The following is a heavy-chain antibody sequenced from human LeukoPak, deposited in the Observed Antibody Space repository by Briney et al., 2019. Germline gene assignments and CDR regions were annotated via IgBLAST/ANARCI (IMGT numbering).Heavy chain of an antibody. D-gene: IGHD3-10*01. CDR1: GGSFSGYY. V-gene: IGHV4-34*01. J-gene: IGHJ6*03. Sequence: SETVSLTCAVYGGSFSGYYWSWIRQPPGKGLEWIGEINHSGSTNYNPSLKSRVTISVDTSKNQFSLKLSSVTAADTAVYYCARRVYYYGSGSPKYYYYMDVWGKGTTVTISS. CDR2: INHSGST. CDR3: ARRVYYYGSGSPKYYYYMDV.